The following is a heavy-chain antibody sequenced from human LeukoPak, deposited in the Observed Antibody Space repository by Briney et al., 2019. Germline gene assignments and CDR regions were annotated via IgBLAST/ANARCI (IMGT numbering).Heavy chain of an antibody. CDR1: GGSISSGGYY. D-gene: IGHD6-13*01. CDR3: AGSRTRKWAFDI. V-gene: IGHV4-31*03. J-gene: IGHJ3*02. Sequence: SETLSLTCTVSGGSISSGGYYWSWIRQHPGKGLEWIGYIYYSGSTYYNPSLKSRVTISVDTSKNQFSLKLSSVTAADTAVYYCAGSRTRKWAFDIWGQGTMVTVSS. CDR2: IYYSGST.